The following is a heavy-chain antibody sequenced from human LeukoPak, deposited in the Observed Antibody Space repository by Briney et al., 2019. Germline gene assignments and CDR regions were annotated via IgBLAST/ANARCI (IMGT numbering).Heavy chain of an antibody. J-gene: IGHJ4*02. CDR1: GFTFSSFE. D-gene: IGHD5-18*01. Sequence: PGGSLRLSCAASGFTFSSFEMNWVRQAPGKGLEWIPYISTSGASTYYADSVKGRFTVSRDNAKNSMFLRMDTLRAEDTAVYYCARERGYNYGYSGYYDQWGQGILVTVSS. CDR2: ISTSGAST. V-gene: IGHV3-48*03. CDR3: ARERGYNYGYSGYYDQ.